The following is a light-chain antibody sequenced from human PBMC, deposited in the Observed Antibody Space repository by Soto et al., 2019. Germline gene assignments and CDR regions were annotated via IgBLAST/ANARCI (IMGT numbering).Light chain of an antibody. Sequence: EIVLTQSPDTLSLSPGERATLSCRASQSVSSSYLAWYHQKPGQAPRLLIYDASSRATGIPDRFSGSGSGTDFTLSISRLEPEDFAVYYCQQYGTSPWTFGQGTKV. CDR3: QQYGTSPWT. CDR2: DAS. J-gene: IGKJ1*01. V-gene: IGKV3-20*01. CDR1: QSVSSSY.